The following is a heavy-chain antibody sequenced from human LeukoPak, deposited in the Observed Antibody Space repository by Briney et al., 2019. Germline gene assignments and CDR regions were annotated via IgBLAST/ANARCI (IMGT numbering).Heavy chain of an antibody. CDR2: ISSSSSYI. CDR1: GFTFSSYS. D-gene: IGHD3-22*01. J-gene: IGHJ4*02. Sequence: GGSLRLSCAASGFTFSSYSMNWVRQAPGKGLEWVSSISSSSSYIYYADSVKGRSTISRDNAKNSLYLQMNSLRAEDTAVYYCARLTNYYDSSGLPFDYWGQGTLVTVSS. V-gene: IGHV3-21*01. CDR3: ARLTNYYDSSGLPFDY.